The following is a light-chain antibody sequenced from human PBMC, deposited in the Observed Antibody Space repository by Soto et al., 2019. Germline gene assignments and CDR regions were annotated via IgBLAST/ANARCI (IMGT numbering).Light chain of an antibody. CDR3: SSYTSSSTQV. J-gene: IGLJ1*01. CDR2: DVS. V-gene: IGLV2-14*01. CDR1: SSDVGGYNY. Sequence: QSVLTQPASVSGSPGQSITLSCTGTSSDVGGYNYVSWYQQHPGKAPKFMIYDVSNRPSGVSNRFSGSKSGNTASLTISGLQAEDEADYYCSSYTSSSTQVFGTGTKLTVL.